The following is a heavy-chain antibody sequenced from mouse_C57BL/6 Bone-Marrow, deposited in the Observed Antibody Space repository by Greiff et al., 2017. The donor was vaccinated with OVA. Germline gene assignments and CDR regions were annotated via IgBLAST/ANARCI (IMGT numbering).Heavy chain of an antibody. CDR1: GYTFTDHT. V-gene: IGHV1-78*01. CDR3: ARGALYYGSSPYYAMDY. CDR2: IYPRDGST. D-gene: IGHD1-1*01. J-gene: IGHJ4*01. Sequence: QVQLKESDAELVKPGASVTISCKVSGYTFTDHTIHWMKQRPEQGLEWIGYIYPRDGSTKYNEKFKGKATLTADKSSSTAYMQLNSLTYEDSAVYFCARGALYYGSSPYYAMDYWGQGTSVTVSS.